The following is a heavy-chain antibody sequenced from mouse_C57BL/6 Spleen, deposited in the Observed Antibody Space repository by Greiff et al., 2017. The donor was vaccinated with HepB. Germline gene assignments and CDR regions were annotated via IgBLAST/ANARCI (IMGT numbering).Heavy chain of an antibody. V-gene: IGHV1-82*01. CDR3: ARRSPNLPYFDY. Sequence: QVQLQQSGPELVKPGASVKISCKASGYAFSSSWMNWVKQRPGKGLEWIGRIYPGDGDTNYNGKFKGKATLTADKSSSTAYMQLSSLTSEDSAVYFCARRSPNLPYFDYWGQGTTLTVSS. CDR1: GYAFSSSW. CDR2: IYPGDGDT. J-gene: IGHJ2*01.